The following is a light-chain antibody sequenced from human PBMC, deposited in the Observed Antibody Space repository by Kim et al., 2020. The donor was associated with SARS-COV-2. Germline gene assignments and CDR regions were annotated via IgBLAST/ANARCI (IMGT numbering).Light chain of an antibody. V-gene: IGKV1-27*01. Sequence: ASVGDSVTITCRASQGISNYLAWYQQKPGKLPNLLIYAASTLQSGVPSRFSGSGSGTDFTLTISSLQPEDVATYYWQKYNSAPWTFGQGTKVEIK. CDR3: QKYNSAPWT. J-gene: IGKJ1*01. CDR1: QGISNY. CDR2: AAS.